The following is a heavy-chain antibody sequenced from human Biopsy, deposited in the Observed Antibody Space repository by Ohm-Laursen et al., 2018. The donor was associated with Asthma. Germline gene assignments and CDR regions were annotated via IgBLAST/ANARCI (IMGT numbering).Heavy chain of an antibody. V-gene: IGHV4-31*03. CDR3: VRQSGYRSGWPKLLFVYCGMDV. CDR1: GDSITSGGCC. Sequence: TLSLTCNVSGDSITSGGCCWNWIRQPPGKGLEWIGYINHSGNSYLNPSLKSRFSFSRDTSKNQFSLRLTYVTAADTAQYYCVRQSGYRSGWPKLLFVYCGMDVWGPGTTVTVSS. D-gene: IGHD6-19*01. J-gene: IGHJ6*02. CDR2: INHSGNS.